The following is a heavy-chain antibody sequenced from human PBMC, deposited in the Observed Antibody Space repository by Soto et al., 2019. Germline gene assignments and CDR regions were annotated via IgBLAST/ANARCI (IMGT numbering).Heavy chain of an antibody. Sequence: QVQLVQSGAEVKKPGSSVKVSCKASGGTFSSYAISWVRQAPGQGLEWMGGIIAIFGTANYAQKFQGRVTITADKSTSTAYMELSSLRSEDTAVYYCAGSITYYGILTGFDWGQGTLVTVSS. CDR3: AGSITYYGILTGFD. CDR2: IIAIFGTA. J-gene: IGHJ4*02. V-gene: IGHV1-69*06. CDR1: GGTFSSYA. D-gene: IGHD3-9*01.